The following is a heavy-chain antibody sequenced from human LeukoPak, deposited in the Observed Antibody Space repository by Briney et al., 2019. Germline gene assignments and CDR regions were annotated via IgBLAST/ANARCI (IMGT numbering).Heavy chain of an antibody. CDR1: GGSISSSSYY. Sequence: PSETLSLTCTVSGGSISSSSYYWGWIRQPPGKGLEWIGSIYYSGSTYYNPSLKSRVTISVDTSKNQFSLKLSSVTAADTAVYYCARRGMDWYFDLWGRGTLVTVSS. V-gene: IGHV4-39*07. CDR3: ARRGMDWYFDL. CDR2: IYYSGST. D-gene: IGHD3-16*01. J-gene: IGHJ2*01.